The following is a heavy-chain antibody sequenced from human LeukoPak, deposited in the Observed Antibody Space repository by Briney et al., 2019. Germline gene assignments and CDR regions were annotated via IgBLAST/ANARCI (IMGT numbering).Heavy chain of an antibody. CDR2: IKSKTDGGTT. Sequence: GGSLRLSCAASGFTFSNAGMSWVRQAPGKGLEWIGRIKSKTDGGTTNYAARMKGIFTISRNDRKNTLYLQMNSLKTEDTAVYYCTTDRLWPSFDYWGQGTLVTVSS. J-gene: IGHJ4*02. D-gene: IGHD4/OR15-4a*01. V-gene: IGHV3-15*01. CDR3: TTDRLWPSFDY. CDR1: GFTFSNAG.